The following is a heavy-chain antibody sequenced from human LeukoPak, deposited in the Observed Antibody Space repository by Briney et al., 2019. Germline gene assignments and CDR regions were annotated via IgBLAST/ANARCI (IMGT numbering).Heavy chain of an antibody. D-gene: IGHD2-21*02. V-gene: IGHV3-48*02. CDR1: GFIFSNYA. CDR3: ARGETAVTSYLHF. CDR2: ISTSSSTI. J-gene: IGHJ4*02. Sequence: GESLRLSCAASGFIFSNYAMNWVRQAPGKGLEWISYISTSSSTIYYADSVKGRFTISRDNAKNSPYLQMNSLTEEDTAVYYCARGETAVTSYLHFRGQGTLVTVSS.